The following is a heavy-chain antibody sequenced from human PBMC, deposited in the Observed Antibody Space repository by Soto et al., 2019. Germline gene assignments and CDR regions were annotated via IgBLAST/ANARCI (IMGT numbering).Heavy chain of an antibody. D-gene: IGHD3-16*01. J-gene: IGHJ4*02. Sequence: EVQLVESGGGLVQPGGSLRLPCAASGFTFSTYWMTWVRQPPGKGLERVASIKQDGSERYYVDSVRGRFTISRDNAKNSLYLQMNSLRAEDTAVYYCVCGGNFFVYWGQGTLVTVSP. CDR1: GFTFSTYW. CDR2: IKQDGSER. V-gene: IGHV3-7*01. CDR3: VCGGNFFVY.